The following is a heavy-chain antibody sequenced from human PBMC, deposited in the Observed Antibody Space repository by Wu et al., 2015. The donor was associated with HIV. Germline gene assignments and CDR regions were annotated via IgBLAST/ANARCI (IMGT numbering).Heavy chain of an antibody. CDR2: INPNSGGT. D-gene: IGHD3-10*01. CDR3: ARVGIRRMVRGVIYGAFDI. J-gene: IGHJ3*02. V-gene: IGHV1-2*02. Sequence: QVQLVQSGAEVKKPGASVKVSCKASGYTFTGYYMHWVRQAPGQGLEWMGWINPNSGGTNYAQKFQGRVTMTRDTSISTAYMELSRLRSDDTAVYYCARVGIRRMVRGVIYGAFDIWGQGTMVTVSS. CDR1: GYTFTGYY.